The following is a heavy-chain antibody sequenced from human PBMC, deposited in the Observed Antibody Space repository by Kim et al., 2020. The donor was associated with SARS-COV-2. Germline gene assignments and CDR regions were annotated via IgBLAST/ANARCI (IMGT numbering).Heavy chain of an antibody. J-gene: IGHJ4*02. CDR3: ARGDAASGDY. Sequence: GKYHTDSVTGRFTISRDNAKNSLFLQMDSLRAEDTAVYYCARGDAASGDYWGQGTLVTVSS. V-gene: IGHV3-7*03. D-gene: IGHD3-10*01. CDR2: GK.